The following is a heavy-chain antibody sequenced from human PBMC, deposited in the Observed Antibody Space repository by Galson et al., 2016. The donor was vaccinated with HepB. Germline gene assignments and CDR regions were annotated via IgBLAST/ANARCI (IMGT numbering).Heavy chain of an antibody. CDR1: GFTFSTYS. CDR3: ARGEWGDVSSMFYFDY. V-gene: IGHV3-21*01. D-gene: IGHD3-16*02. J-gene: IGHJ4*02. CDR2: IGSISSYI. Sequence: SLRLSCAASGFTFSTYSMNWVRQAPGKGLQWVSSIGSISSYIYYADSVKGRFTISRDNAKNSLYLQMNSLRADDTAVYYCARGEWGDVSSMFYFDYWGQGILVTVSS.